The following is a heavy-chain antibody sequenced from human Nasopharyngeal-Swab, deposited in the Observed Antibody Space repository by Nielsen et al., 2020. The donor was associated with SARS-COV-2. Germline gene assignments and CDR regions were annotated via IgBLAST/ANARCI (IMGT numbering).Heavy chain of an antibody. CDR1: GGSISSYY. Sequence: SETLSLTCTVSGGSISSYYWSWIRQPPGKGLEWIGYIYYSGSTNYNPSLKSRVTISVDTSKNQFSLKLSSVTAADTAVYYCARGAGQSDGMDVWGQGTTVTVSS. J-gene: IGHJ6*02. V-gene: IGHV4-59*08. D-gene: IGHD4/OR15-4a*01. CDR3: ARGAGQSDGMDV. CDR2: IYYSGST.